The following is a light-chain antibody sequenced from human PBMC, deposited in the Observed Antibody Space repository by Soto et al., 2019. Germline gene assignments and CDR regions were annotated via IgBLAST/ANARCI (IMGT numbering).Light chain of an antibody. J-gene: IGLJ3*02. V-gene: IGLV2-14*01. CDR1: SSDVGGYDY. CDR3: ISGTHSVIHVV. Sequence: QSALTQPASVSGSPGQSITISCTGTSSDVGGYDYVSWYQQNPGKAPKLLISDVTDRASGVSHRFSGSKSGNTATLTISGLQAEDEADYYCISGTHSVIHVVFGGGTKVNVL. CDR2: DVT.